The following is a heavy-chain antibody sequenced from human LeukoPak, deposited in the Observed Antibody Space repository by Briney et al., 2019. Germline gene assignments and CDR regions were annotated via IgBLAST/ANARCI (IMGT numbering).Heavy chain of an antibody. D-gene: IGHD3-22*01. Sequence: SETLSLTCSVSGDSISRSDSYWDWIRQPPGKGLEWIGTIYYSGRTYYSPSLNSRVTMSVDTSSIQFSLNLRSVTAADTAVYYCARRRYYDGSGYLEWGQGTLLSVSS. J-gene: IGHJ1*01. CDR1: GDSISRSDSY. V-gene: IGHV4-39*01. CDR3: ARRRYYDGSGYLE. CDR2: IYYSGRT.